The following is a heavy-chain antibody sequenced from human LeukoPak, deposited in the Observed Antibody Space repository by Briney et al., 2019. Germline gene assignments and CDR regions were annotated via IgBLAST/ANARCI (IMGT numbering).Heavy chain of an antibody. J-gene: IGHJ5*02. D-gene: IGHD2-15*01. V-gene: IGHV4-39*07. CDR3: ARATKGRRYCSGGSCYPIRPFDP. CDR2: IYYSGST. CDR1: GGSISTSSYY. Sequence: SETLSLTCTVAGGSISTSSYYWGWIRQPPGKGLECIGNIYYSGSTYYNPSLKSRVTISVDTSKNQFSLKLSSVTAADTAVYYCARATKGRRYCSGGSCYPIRPFDPWGQGTLVTVSS.